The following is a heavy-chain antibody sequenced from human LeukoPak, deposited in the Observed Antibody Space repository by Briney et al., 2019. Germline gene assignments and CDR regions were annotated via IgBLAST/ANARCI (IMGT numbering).Heavy chain of an antibody. CDR3: ARGSSSGYSYGFDY. CDR1: GFTFSSYE. Sequence: GGSLRLSCAASGFTFSSYEMNWVRHAPGKGLEWVSYISSSGSTIYYADSVKGRFTISRDNAKNSLYLQMNSLRAEDTAVYYCARGSSSGYSYGFDYWGQGTLVTVSS. V-gene: IGHV3-48*03. CDR2: ISSSGSTI. J-gene: IGHJ4*02. D-gene: IGHD5-18*01.